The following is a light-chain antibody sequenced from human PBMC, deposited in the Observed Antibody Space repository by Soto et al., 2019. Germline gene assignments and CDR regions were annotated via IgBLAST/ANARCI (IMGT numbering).Light chain of an antibody. CDR1: QGISSY. J-gene: IGKJ3*01. CDR2: AAS. Sequence: DIQLTQSPSFLSASAGDRVTISCRASQGISSYLAWYQQKPGKAPKLLIYAASTLQRGVPSRFSGSESGTEFTLTISSLQPEDFATYYCQQLNNYPFTFGPGTKVDIK. V-gene: IGKV1-9*01. CDR3: QQLNNYPFT.